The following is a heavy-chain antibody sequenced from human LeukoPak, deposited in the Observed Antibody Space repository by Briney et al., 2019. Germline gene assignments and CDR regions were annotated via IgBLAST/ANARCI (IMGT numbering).Heavy chain of an antibody. CDR3: TRVKSYSSGGLDAFDI. CDR2: IDTAGDT. CDR1: GFTFSSYD. J-gene: IGHJ3*02. Sequence: GGSLRLSCAASGFTFSSYDIHWVRQATGKGLEWVSAIDTAGDTYYPGSAKGRFTISRENAKNSLYLQMNSLRAGDTAVYYCTRVKSYSSGGLDAFDIWGQGTMVTVSS. V-gene: IGHV3-13*01. D-gene: IGHD6-19*01.